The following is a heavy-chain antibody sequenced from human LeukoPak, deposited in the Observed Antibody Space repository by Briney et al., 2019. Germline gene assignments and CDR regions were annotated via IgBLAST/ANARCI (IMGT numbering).Heavy chain of an antibody. CDR2: INPNSGGT. D-gene: IGHD2-15*01. CDR1: GYTFTGYY. V-gene: IGHV1-2*02. J-gene: IGHJ4*02. CDR3: ARVGFCSGGLCPYYFDY. Sequence: SGKVSCKASGYTFTGYYMHWVRQAPGQGLEWMGWINPNSGGTSFAQKFQGRVTMTRDTSISTAYMELSRLRSDDTAVYYCARVGFCSGGLCPYYFDYWGQGTLVTVSS.